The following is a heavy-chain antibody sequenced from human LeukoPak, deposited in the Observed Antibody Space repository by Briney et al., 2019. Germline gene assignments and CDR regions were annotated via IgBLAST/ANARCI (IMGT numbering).Heavy chain of an antibody. CDR3: ARGSSVATPLPTDYFDY. CDR1: GGTFSSYA. CDR2: IIPILGIA. V-gene: IGHV1-69*04. Sequence: GAPVKVSCKASGGTFSSYAISWVRQAPGQGLEWMGRIIPILGIANYAQKFQGRVTITADKSTSTAYMELSSLRSEDTAVYYCARGSSVATPLPTDYFDYWGQGTLVTVSS. J-gene: IGHJ4*02. D-gene: IGHD5-12*01.